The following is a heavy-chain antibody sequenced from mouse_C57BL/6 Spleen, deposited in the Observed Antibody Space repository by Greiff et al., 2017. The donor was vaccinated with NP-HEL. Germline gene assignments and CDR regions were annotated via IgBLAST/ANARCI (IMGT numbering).Heavy chain of an antibody. CDR1: GYTFTSYW. V-gene: IGHV1-74*01. CDR2: IHPSDSDT. Sequence: VQLQQPGAELVKPGASVKVSCKASGYTFTSYWMHWVKQRPGQGLEWIGRIHPSDSDTNYNQKFKGKATLTADKSSSTAYMQLSSLTSEDSAVYYCATDYGNYGYFDVWGTGTTVTVSS. D-gene: IGHD2-1*01. CDR3: ATDYGNYGYFDV. J-gene: IGHJ1*03.